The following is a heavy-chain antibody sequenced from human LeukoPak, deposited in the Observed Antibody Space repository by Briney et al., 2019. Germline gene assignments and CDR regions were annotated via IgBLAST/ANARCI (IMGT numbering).Heavy chain of an antibody. CDR3: ARQRSRCYGGNCYFDY. Sequence: SETLSLTCTVSGXSISTSSYYWGWIRQPPGKGLEWIGSIYYSGGTYYNPFLKSRVTISVDASKNQFSLKLSSVTAADTAVYYCARQRSRCYGGNCYFDYWGQGTLVTASS. CDR1: GXSISTSSYY. J-gene: IGHJ4*02. CDR2: IYYSGGT. V-gene: IGHV4-39*01. D-gene: IGHD4/OR15-4a*01.